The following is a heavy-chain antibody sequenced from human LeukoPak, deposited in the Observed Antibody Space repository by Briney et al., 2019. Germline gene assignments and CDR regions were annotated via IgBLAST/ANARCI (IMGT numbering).Heavy chain of an antibody. CDR3: AREAAAGGGDY. CDR2: INPNSGGT. J-gene: IGHJ4*02. D-gene: IGHD6-13*01. CDR1: GYTFTGYY. Sequence: ASVKVSCKASGYTFTGYYMHWVRPAPGQGLEWMGWINPNSGGTNYAQKFQGRVTMTRDTSISTAYMELSRLRSDDTAVYYYAREAAAGGGDYWGQGTLVTVSS. V-gene: IGHV1-2*02.